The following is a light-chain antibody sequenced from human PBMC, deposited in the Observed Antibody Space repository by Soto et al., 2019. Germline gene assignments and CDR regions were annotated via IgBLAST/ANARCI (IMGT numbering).Light chain of an antibody. CDR2: DAS. CDR1: QGISNY. CDR3: QQYDNLPLT. V-gene: IGKV1-33*01. Sequence: DIQMTQSPSSLSASVGDRVTITCQASQGISNYLNWYQQKPGKAPKLLIYDASNLETGVPSRFSGSGSGTDFTFTISSLQPEDIATYYCQQYDNLPLTFGPGTKVDIK. J-gene: IGKJ3*01.